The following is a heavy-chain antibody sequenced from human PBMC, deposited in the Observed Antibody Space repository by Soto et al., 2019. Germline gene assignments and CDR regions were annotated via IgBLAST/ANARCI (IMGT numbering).Heavy chain of an antibody. CDR1: GFSFSSFA. D-gene: IGHD5-18*01. Sequence: LRLSCEASGFSFSSFAMNWVRQAPGRGLEWVSYISDDGASIYYADSLKGRFTISRDNAKNSLSLQMDNLRAEDTAVYYCARENSVQAWLHHFDHWGLGTLVTVSS. CDR3: ARENSVQAWLHHFDH. V-gene: IGHV3-48*03. J-gene: IGHJ4*02. CDR2: ISDDGASI.